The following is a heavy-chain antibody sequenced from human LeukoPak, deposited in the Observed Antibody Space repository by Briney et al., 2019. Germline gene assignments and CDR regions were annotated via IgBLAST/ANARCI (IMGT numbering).Heavy chain of an antibody. CDR3: ATDQGSYFDAFDI. V-gene: IGHV1-46*01. CDR2: INPSGDST. D-gene: IGHD1-26*01. J-gene: IGHJ3*02. Sequence: ASVKVSCKASGYTFTSYYMHWVRQAPGQGLEWMGIINPSGDSTTYAQKFQGRVTMTEDTSTDTAYMELSSLRSEDTAVYYCATDQGSYFDAFDIWGQGTMVTVSS. CDR1: GYTFTSYY.